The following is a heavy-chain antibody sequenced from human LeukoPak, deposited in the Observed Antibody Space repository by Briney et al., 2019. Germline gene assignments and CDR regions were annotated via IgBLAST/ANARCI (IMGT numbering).Heavy chain of an antibody. Sequence: PGGSLRLSCAASGFTFSSYAMNWVRQAPGKGLEWVSAISGSGGSTYYADSVKGRFTISRDNSKNTLYLQMDSLTADDTAVYFCACLRGPSDYWGQGTLVTVSS. CDR3: ACLRGPSDY. V-gene: IGHV3-23*01. J-gene: IGHJ4*02. CDR1: GFTFSSYA. CDR2: ISGSGGST. D-gene: IGHD4-17*01.